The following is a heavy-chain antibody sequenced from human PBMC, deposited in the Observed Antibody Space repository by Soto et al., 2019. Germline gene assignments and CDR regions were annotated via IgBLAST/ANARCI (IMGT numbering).Heavy chain of an antibody. Sequence: GASVKVSCKASGYTFTGYYMHWVRQAPGQGLEWMGWINPNSGGTNYAQKFQGWVTMTRDTSISTAYMELSRLRSDDTAVYYCARVSGYDSSGYYYYGMDVWGQGTTVTVSS. CDR2: INPNSGGT. CDR3: ARVSGYDSSGYYYYGMDV. V-gene: IGHV1-2*04. CDR1: GYTFTGYY. D-gene: IGHD3-22*01. J-gene: IGHJ6*02.